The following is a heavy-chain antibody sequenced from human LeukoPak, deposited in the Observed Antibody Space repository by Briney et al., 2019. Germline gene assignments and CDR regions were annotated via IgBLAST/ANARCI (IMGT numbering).Heavy chain of an antibody. V-gene: IGHV1-2*02. CDR2: INPNSGGT. CDR1: GYTFTGYY. Sequence: RRASVKVSCKASGYTFTGYYMHWVRQAPGQGLEWMGWINPNSGGTNYAQKFQGRVTVTRDTSISTAYMELSRLRSDDTAVYYCARDHFNYYDSSGPYYYGMDVWGQGTTVTVSS. J-gene: IGHJ6*02. CDR3: ARDHFNYYDSSGPYYYGMDV. D-gene: IGHD3-22*01.